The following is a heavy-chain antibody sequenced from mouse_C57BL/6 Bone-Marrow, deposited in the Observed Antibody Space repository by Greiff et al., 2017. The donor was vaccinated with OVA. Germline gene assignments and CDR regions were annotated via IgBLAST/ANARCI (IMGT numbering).Heavy chain of an antibody. CDR2: IDPSDSYT. Sequence: VQLQQSGAELVRPGTSVKLSCKASGYTFTSYWMHWVKQRPGQGLEWIGVIDPSDSYTNYNQKFKGKATLTVDTSSSTAYMQLSSLTSEDSAVYYCARNYYGSSYNFDYWGRGTTLTVSS. CDR3: ARNYYGSSYNFDY. CDR1: GYTFTSYW. D-gene: IGHD1-1*01. J-gene: IGHJ2*01. V-gene: IGHV1-59*01.